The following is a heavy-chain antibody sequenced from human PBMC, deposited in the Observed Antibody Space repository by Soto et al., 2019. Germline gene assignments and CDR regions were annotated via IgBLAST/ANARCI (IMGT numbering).Heavy chain of an antibody. Sequence: SVKVSFKASGGTFSSYTISWVRQAPGQGLEWMGRIIPILGIANYAQKFQGRVTITADKSTSTAYMELSSLRSEDTAVYYCARGDCSGGSCYRPGYYYGMDVWGQGTTVTVSS. CDR3: ARGDCSGGSCYRPGYYYGMDV. D-gene: IGHD2-15*01. J-gene: IGHJ6*02. CDR1: GGTFSSYT. V-gene: IGHV1-69*02. CDR2: IIPILGIA.